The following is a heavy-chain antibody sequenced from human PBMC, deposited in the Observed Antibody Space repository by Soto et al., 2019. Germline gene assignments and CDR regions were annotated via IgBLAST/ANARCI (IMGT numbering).Heavy chain of an antibody. CDR1: GFTFSSYA. CDR3: ARETPIDY. Sequence: SGGSLRLSCAASGFTFSSYAMHWVRQAPGKGLEWVAVISYDGSNKYYADSVKGRFTISRDNSKNTLYLQMNSLRAEDTAVYYCARETPIDYWGQGTLVTVSS. J-gene: IGHJ4*02. V-gene: IGHV3-30-3*01. CDR2: ISYDGSNK.